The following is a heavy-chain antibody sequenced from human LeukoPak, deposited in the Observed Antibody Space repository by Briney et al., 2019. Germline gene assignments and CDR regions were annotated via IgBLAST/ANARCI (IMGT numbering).Heavy chain of an antibody. CDR3: ARDGAPYYYDSSGYPLDY. D-gene: IGHD3-22*01. V-gene: IGHV3-11*04. CDR1: GFTFSDYY. CDR2: ISSSGSTI. Sequence: GGSLRLSCAASGFTFSDYYMSWIRQAPGKGLEWVSYISSSGSTIYYADSVKGRFTISRDNAKNSLYLQMNSLRAEDTAVYYCARDGAPYYYDSSGYPLDYWGQGTLVTVSS. J-gene: IGHJ4*02.